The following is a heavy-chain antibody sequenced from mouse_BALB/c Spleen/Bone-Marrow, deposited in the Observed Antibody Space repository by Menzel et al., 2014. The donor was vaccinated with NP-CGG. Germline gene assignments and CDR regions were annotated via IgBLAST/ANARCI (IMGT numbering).Heavy chain of an antibody. CDR2: ISGYYGDA. D-gene: IGHD2-14*01. CDR3: ARSGKVRNAMDS. V-gene: IGHV1S137*01. J-gene: IGHJ4*01. CDR1: GYTFTDHA. Sequence: VKLVESGAKLVRPGVSVKISCKGSGYTFTDHAIHWVKRSHAKSLEWIGVISGYYGDAIYNQKFKGKATMTVDKSSSTAYMELARLTSEDSAIYYCARSGKVRNAMDSWGQGTSVTVSS.